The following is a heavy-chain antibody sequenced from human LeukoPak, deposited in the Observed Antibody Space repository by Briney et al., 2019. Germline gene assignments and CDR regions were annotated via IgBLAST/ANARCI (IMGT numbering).Heavy chain of an antibody. CDR2: ISSSSSYI. V-gene: IGHV3-21*04. D-gene: IGHD6-19*01. CDR3: AREWGSGWPVDY. Sequence: PGGSLRLSCAASGFTFSSYGMHWVRQAPGKGLEWVSSISSSSSYIYYADSVKGRFTISRDNAKNSLYLQMNSLRAEDTAVYYCAREWGSGWPVDYWGQGTLVTVSS. J-gene: IGHJ4*02. CDR1: GFTFSSYG.